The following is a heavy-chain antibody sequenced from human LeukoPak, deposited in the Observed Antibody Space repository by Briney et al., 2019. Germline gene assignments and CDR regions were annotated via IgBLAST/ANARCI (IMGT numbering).Heavy chain of an antibody. V-gene: IGHV4-34*01. Sequence: SETLXLTCAVYGGSFSGYYWSWIRQPPGKGLEWIGEINHSGSTNYNPSLKSRVTISVDTSKNQFSLKLSSVTAADTAVYYCARGPYYYDSSGSDYWGQGTLVTVSS. D-gene: IGHD3-22*01. CDR2: INHSGST. CDR3: ARGPYYYDSSGSDY. J-gene: IGHJ4*02. CDR1: GGSFSGYY.